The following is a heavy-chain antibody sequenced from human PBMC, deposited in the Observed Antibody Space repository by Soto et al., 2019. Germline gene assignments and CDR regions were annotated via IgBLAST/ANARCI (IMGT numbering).Heavy chain of an antibody. D-gene: IGHD3-22*01. CDR1: LSSVSRNSAA. CDR2: TYXRSKWYN. V-gene: IGHV6-1*01. J-gene: IGHJ5*02. Sequence: SQTLSLTSAIALSSVSRNSAAWNWIMQSPSTGLEWLGRTYXRSKWYNDYAVCVKSRMTINPDTSKNQFSMQLNSVTPEDTAVYYCVKTYYYDSSGYCFDTRGQRPLVTVSS. CDR3: VKTYYYDSSGYCFDT.